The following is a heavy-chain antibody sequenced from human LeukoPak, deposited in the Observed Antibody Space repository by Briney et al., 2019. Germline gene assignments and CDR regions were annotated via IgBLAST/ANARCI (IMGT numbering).Heavy chain of an antibody. J-gene: IGHJ6*03. CDR2: INHSGST. CDR1: GGSXXGYY. V-gene: IGHV4-34*01. Sequence: TXAXXGGSXXGYYWSWIRQPPGKGLEWIGEINHSGSTNYNPSLKRRVTISVDTSKNQFSLKLSSVTAADTAVYYCARGGEDIVVVPAARYYYYYMDVWGKGTTVTVSS. CDR3: ARGGEDIVVVPAARYYYYYMDV. D-gene: IGHD2-2*01.